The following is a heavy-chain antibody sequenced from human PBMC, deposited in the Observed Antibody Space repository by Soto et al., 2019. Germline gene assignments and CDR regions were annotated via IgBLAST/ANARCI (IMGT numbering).Heavy chain of an antibody. J-gene: IGHJ4*02. Sequence: SVKVSCKASGGTFSSYTISWVRQAPGQGLEWMGRIIPILGIANYAQKFQGRVTITADKSTSTAYMELSSLRSEDTAVYYCARAHCGGDCYSGVDYWGQGTLVTVSS. D-gene: IGHD2-21*02. CDR3: ARAHCGGDCYSGVDY. CDR1: GGTFSSYT. CDR2: IIPILGIA. V-gene: IGHV1-69*02.